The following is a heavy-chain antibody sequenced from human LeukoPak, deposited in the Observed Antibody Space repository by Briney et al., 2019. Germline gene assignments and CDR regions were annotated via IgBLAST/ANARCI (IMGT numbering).Heavy chain of an antibody. CDR1: GYTFTGYY. Sequence: ASVKVSCKASGYTFTGYYMHWVRQAPGQGLEWMGWINPNSGGTNYAQKFQGRVTMTRDTSISTAYMELSRLGSDDTAVYYCARDSRGRSGGSCPPDYWGQGTLVTVSS. D-gene: IGHD2-15*01. J-gene: IGHJ4*02. CDR3: ARDSRGRSGGSCPPDY. CDR2: INPNSGGT. V-gene: IGHV1-2*02.